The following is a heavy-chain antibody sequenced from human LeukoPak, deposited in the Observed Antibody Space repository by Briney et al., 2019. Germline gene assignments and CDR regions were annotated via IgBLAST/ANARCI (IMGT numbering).Heavy chain of an antibody. CDR1: GFTFDDDG. D-gene: IGHD1-26*01. CDR3: ASTRELLPARFDY. CDR2: INGNGGWT. J-gene: IGHJ4*02. V-gene: IGHV3-20*04. Sequence: PGGSLRLSCAASGFTFDDDGMSWVRQAPGKALEWAATINGNGGWTGYAGSVKGVFTIPRDDAKNSLYLQMNSLRAEDTALYYCASTRELLPARFDYWGQGTLVTVS.